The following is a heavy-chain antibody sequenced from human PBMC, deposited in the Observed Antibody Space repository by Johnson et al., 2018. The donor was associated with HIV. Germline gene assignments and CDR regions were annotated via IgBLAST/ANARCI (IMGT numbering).Heavy chain of an antibody. D-gene: IGHD2-8*01. Sequence: QVQLVESGGGVVQPGRSLRLSCAASGFTFSSFAMHWVRQTPGNGLEWVSIISYSGSNKYYADSVKGRFTISRDNSKNTLYLQMTTLRAEDTAVYYCARGGVVHDGFDIRGMGTMVTVSS. CDR3: ARGGVVHDGFDI. J-gene: IGHJ3*02. V-gene: IGHV3-30*04. CDR2: ISYSGSNK. CDR1: GFTFSSFA.